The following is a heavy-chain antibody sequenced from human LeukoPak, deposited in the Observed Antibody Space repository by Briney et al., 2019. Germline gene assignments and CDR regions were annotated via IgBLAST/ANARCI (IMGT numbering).Heavy chain of an antibody. CDR1: GFTFSSYE. Sequence: QPGGSLRLSCAASGFTFSSYEMNWVRQAPGKGLEWVSYISSSGSTIYYADSVKGRFTISRDNAKNSLYLQMNSLRAEDTAVYYCAKGGLYNWNDGDAFDIWGQGTMVTVSS. CDR3: AKGGLYNWNDGDAFDI. D-gene: IGHD1-20*01. CDR2: ISSSGSTI. V-gene: IGHV3-48*03. J-gene: IGHJ3*02.